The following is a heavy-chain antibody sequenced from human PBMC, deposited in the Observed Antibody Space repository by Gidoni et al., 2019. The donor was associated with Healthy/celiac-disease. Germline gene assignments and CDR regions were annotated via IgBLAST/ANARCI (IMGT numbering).Heavy chain of an antibody. CDR3: ARGGSSGWDSKKPDAFDI. V-gene: IGHV1-69*01. Sequence: QVQLVHSGAEVKKPGSSVKVPCKAFGVTFSSYTISWLRQAPGQGLEWMGGIIPIFGTANYAQKFQGRVTITADETTSTAYMELSSLRSEDTAVYYCARGGSSGWDSKKPDAFDIWGQGTMVTVSS. CDR1: GVTFSSYT. CDR2: IIPIFGTA. D-gene: IGHD6-19*01. J-gene: IGHJ3*02.